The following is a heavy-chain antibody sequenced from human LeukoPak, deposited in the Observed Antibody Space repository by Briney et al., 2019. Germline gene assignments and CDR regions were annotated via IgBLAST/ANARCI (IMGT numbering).Heavy chain of an antibody. CDR2: MNPNSGNT. J-gene: IGHJ6*02. D-gene: IGHD3-3*02. CDR1: GYTFTSYD. V-gene: IGHV1-8*01. Sequence: ASVKVSCKASGYTFTSYDINWVRQATGQGLEWMGWMNPNSGNTGYAQKFQGRVTMTRNTSISTAYMELSSLRSEDTAVYYCARGLASRYYYYGMDVWGQGTTVTVSS. CDR3: ARGLASRYYYYGMDV.